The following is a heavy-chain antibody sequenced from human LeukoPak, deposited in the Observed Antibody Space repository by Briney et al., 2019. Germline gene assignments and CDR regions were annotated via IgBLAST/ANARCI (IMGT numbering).Heavy chain of an antibody. CDR2: INDSGST. CDR3: VTEAWGHLGY. CDR1: GGSFSGYY. D-gene: IGHD3-16*01. V-gene: IGHV4-34*01. J-gene: IGHJ4*02. Sequence: SETLSLTCAVYGGSFSGYYWSWIRQPPGKGLEWIGEINDSGSTNYNPSLKSRVTISVDTSKNQFSLKLSSVTAADTAVYYCVTEAWGHLGYWGQGTLVTVSS.